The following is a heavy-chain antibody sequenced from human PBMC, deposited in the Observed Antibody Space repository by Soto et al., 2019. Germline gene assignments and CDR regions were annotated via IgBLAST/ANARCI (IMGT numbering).Heavy chain of an antibody. CDR2: IYYDGNT. V-gene: IGHV4-39*07. D-gene: IGHD6-13*01. J-gene: IGHJ4*02. CDR1: GDSISSNSHY. Sequence: PSETLSLTCTVSGDSISSNSHYWGWIRQPPGKGLESIANIYYDGNTYYNPSLKSRVTISVDISKSQFSLRLTSVTAADTAVYYCARYNAASGTYYFDFWGQGALVTVSS. CDR3: ARYNAASGTYYFDF.